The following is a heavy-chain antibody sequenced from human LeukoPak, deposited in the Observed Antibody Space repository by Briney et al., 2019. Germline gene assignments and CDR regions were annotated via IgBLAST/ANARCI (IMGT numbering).Heavy chain of an antibody. V-gene: IGHV1-2*02. CDR1: GYTVTGYH. Sequence: ASVKVSCKASGYTVTGYHMHWVRQAPGQGLEWMGWINPNSGGTNYAQKFQGRVTMTRDTSINTAYTELSRLRSDDTAVYYCAGDLVRGVILRRVLEYWGQGTLVTVSS. CDR3: AGDLVRGVILRRVLEY. J-gene: IGHJ4*02. CDR2: INPNSGGT. D-gene: IGHD3-10*01.